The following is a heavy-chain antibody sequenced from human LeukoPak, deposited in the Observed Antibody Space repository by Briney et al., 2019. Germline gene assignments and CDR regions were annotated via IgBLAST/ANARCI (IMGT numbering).Heavy chain of an antibody. CDR3: ARLPCTSYYEGWFDP. CDR2: IYYSGST. V-gene: IGHV4-59*08. Sequence: SETLSLTCTVSGGSISSYYWSWIRQPPGKGLEWIGYIYYSGSTNYNPSLKSRVTISVDTSKNQFSLKLSSVTAADTAVYYCARLPCTSYYEGWFDPWGQGTLVTVSS. CDR1: GGSISSYY. J-gene: IGHJ5*02. D-gene: IGHD2-2*01.